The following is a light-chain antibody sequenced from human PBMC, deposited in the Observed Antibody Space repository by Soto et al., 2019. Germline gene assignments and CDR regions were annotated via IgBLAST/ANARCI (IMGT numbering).Light chain of an antibody. Sequence: EIVLTQSPATLSLSPGEIATLSCRASQSVSRYLAWYQQKPGQAPRLLIYDASNRATGIPARFSGSGSGTDFTLTISSLEPEDFAVYYCQQRSNWPRTFGQGTKLEIK. CDR1: QSVSRY. CDR3: QQRSNWPRT. CDR2: DAS. J-gene: IGKJ2*01. V-gene: IGKV3-11*01.